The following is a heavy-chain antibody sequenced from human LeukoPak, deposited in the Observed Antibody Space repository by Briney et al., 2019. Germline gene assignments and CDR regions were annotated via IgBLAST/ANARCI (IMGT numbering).Heavy chain of an antibody. D-gene: IGHD3-3*01. Sequence: QTSETLSLTCTVSGGSISSYYWSWIRQPPGKGLEWIAYIYYSGTTNYNPSLKSRVTISVDTSKNQFSLKLSSVTAADTAVYYCARDGPGYDFWSGYRPGSYYYYYMDVWGKGTTVTVSS. V-gene: IGHV4-59*12. J-gene: IGHJ6*03. CDR1: GGSISSYY. CDR3: ARDGPGYDFWSGYRPGSYYYYYMDV. CDR2: IYYSGTT.